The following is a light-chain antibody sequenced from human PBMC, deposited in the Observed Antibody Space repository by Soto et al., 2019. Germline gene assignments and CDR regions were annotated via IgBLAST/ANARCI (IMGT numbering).Light chain of an antibody. CDR1: SSTVGSRNI. CDR3: CSYAGSSTWV. V-gene: IGLV2-23*02. CDR2: EVS. Sequence: QSALIQPASVSGSPGQSITITCTGTSSTVGSRNIVSWYQQHPGKAPKFMIFEVSKRPSGVSDRFSGSKSGYTASLTISGLQAEDEADYYCCSYAGSSTWVFGGGTKLTVL. J-gene: IGLJ3*02.